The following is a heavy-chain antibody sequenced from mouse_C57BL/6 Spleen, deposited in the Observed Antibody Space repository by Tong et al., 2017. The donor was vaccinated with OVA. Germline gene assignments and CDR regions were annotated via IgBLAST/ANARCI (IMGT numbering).Heavy chain of an antibody. V-gene: IGHV1-9*01. CDR3: ARDYYGSSYPHWYFDV. Sequence: VQLQESGAELMKPGASVKLSCKATGYTFTGYWIEWVKQRPGHGLEWIGEILPGSGSIKYNEKFKDKATLTADKSSSTVYMELSRLTSEDTAVYYCARDYYGSSYPHWYFDVWGTGTTVTVSS. CDR2: ILPGSGSI. D-gene: IGHD1-1*01. CDR1: GYTFTGYW. J-gene: IGHJ1*03.